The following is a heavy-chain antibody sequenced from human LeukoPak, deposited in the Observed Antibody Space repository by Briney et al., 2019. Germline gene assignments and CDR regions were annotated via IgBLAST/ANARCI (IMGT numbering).Heavy chain of an antibody. CDR3: ATYSGSSDPDY. Sequence: ASVTVSCKASGYTFTGYYMHWVRQAPGQGREWMGWINPNSGGTNYAQKFQGRVTMTRDTSISTAYMELSRLGSDDTAVYYCATYSGSSDPDYWGQGTLVTVSS. D-gene: IGHD6-6*01. CDR1: GYTFTGYY. J-gene: IGHJ4*02. V-gene: IGHV1-2*02. CDR2: INPNSGGT.